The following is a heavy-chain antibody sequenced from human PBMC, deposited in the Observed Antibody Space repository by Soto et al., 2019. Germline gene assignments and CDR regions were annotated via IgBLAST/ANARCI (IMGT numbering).Heavy chain of an antibody. J-gene: IGHJ4*02. CDR1: GYTFTGYY. CDR3: AKAYSCGGDCYASPYFDY. CDR2: INPNSGGT. V-gene: IGHV1-2*02. Sequence: ASVKVSCKASGYTFTGYYMHWVRQAPGQGLEWMGWINPNSGGTNYAQKFQGRVTMTRDTSISTAYVELSRLRSDDTAVYYCAKAYSCGGDCYASPYFDYWGQGTLVTVSS. D-gene: IGHD2-21*02.